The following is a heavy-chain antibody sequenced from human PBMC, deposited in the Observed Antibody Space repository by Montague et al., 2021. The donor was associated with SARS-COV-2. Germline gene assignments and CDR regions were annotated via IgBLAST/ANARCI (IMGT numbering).Heavy chain of an antibody. J-gene: IGHJ6*02. CDR3: TSGREGNYNVMDV. CDR1: GDSVSSNSAT. Sequence: CAISGDSVSSNSATWNWVRQSPSRGLEWLGRTCYRSKWYNDYAVXXRCRVTINPDTSKNQFSLQLNSVTPEDTAIYYCTSGREGNYNVMDVWGQGTTVTVSS. CDR2: TCYRSKWYN. V-gene: IGHV6-1*01. D-gene: IGHD1-1*01.